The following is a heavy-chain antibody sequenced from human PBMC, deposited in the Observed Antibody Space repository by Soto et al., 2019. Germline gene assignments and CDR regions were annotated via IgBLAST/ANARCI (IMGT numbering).Heavy chain of an antibody. D-gene: IGHD5-12*01. CDR2: IYYSGST. J-gene: IGHJ4*02. V-gene: IGHV4-59*08. Sequence: SETLSLTCTVSGGSMSSHYWSWIRQSPGKGLEWIGHIYYSGSTNYNPSLNGRVTISVDTSKNQFSLKLTSVTAADTAVYYCAGPRVARFDFWGQGALVTVSS. CDR3: AGPRVARFDF. CDR1: GGSMSSHY.